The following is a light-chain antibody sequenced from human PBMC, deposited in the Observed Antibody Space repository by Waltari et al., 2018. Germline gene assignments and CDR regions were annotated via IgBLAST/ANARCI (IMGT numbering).Light chain of an antibody. CDR1: QSVSISY. V-gene: IGKV3-20*01. Sequence: EIVLTQSPSTLTLSPGERATLSCRSSQSVSISYVAWYQQKPGQAPSVLIHGASNRATGIPDSFSGSGSGTDFTLTISRLEPEDFAVYYCQQYGSSPWTFGQGTKVEIK. J-gene: IGKJ1*01. CDR3: QQYGSSPWT. CDR2: GAS.